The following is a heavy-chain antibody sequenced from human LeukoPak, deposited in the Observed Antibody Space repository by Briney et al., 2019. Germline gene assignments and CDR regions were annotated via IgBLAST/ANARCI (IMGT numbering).Heavy chain of an antibody. V-gene: IGHV3-30*04. CDR2: ISYDGSNK. CDR1: GFTFSSYA. Sequence: PGRSLRLSCAASGFTFSSYAMHWVRQAPGKGLEWVAVISYDGSNKYYADSVKGRFTISRDNSKNTLYLQMNSLRAEDTAVYYCAKEIYGDSTGGRFQHWGQGTLVTVSS. J-gene: IGHJ1*01. D-gene: IGHD4-17*01. CDR3: AKEIYGDSTGGRFQH.